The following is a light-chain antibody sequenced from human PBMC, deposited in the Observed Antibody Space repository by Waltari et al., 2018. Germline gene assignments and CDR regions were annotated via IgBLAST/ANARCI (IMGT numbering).Light chain of an antibody. CDR3: QTGGHGTWV. J-gene: IGLJ3*02. CDR1: SGHSSIT. Sequence: QLVLTPSPSASASLGASVKLTCTPSSGHSSITLAWHQQQPEKGPLYLMKANSDGSHSKGDEIPDRVSGSSTGAERYLTIASVQSEDEADYYCQTGGHGTWVFGGGTKLTVL. V-gene: IGLV4-69*01. CDR2: ANSDGSH.